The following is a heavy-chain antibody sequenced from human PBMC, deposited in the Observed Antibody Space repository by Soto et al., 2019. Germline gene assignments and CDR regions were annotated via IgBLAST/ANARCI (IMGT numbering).Heavy chain of an antibody. CDR3: AGDGRMSVPHPLRFDT. D-gene: IGHD2-2*01. V-gene: IGHV6-1*01. Sequence: SQSLSLTCAICWYSVSINISACELGRQSRSRVLEWLGRTYYRSKWYNDDSGSVKSRITINPDTSKNQVSLQLNSVTPEDTAVYYCAGDGRMSVPHPLRFDTWAQGTLVTVSS. CDR1: WYSVSINISA. J-gene: IGHJ4*02. CDR2: TYYRSKWYN.